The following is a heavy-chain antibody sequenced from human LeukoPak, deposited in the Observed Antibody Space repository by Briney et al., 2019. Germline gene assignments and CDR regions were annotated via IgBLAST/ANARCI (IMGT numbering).Heavy chain of an antibody. CDR1: GGSISSYY. V-gene: IGHV4-59*08. CDR2: IYYSGST. CDR3: ASLGPDCSGGSCTDY. Sequence: SETLSLICTVSGGSISSYYWSWIRQPPGKGLEWIGYIYYSGSTNYNPSLKSRVTISVDTSKNQFSLKLSSVTAADTAVYYCASLGPDCSGGSCTDYWGQGTLVTVSS. J-gene: IGHJ4*02. D-gene: IGHD2-15*01.